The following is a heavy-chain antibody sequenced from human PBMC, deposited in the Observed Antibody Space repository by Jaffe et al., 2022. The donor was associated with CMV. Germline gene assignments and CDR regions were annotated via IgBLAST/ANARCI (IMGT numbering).Heavy chain of an antibody. CDR3: ASHPPGGPSITMIVD. CDR2: IDPSDSYT. CDR1: GYSFTSYW. Sequence: EVQLVQSGAEVKKPGESLRISCKGSGYSFTSYWISWVRQMPGKGLEWMGRIDPSDSYTNYSPSFQGHVTISADKSISTAYLQWSSLKASDTAMYYCASHPPGGPSITMIVDWGQGTLVTVSS. D-gene: IGHD3-22*01. V-gene: IGHV5-10-1*03. J-gene: IGHJ4*02.